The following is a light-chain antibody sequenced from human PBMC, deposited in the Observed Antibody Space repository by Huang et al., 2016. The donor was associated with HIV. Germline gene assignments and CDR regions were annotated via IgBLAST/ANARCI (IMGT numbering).Light chain of an antibody. CDR2: DAS. J-gene: IGKJ4*01. V-gene: IGKV3-20*01. CDR3: QHYGGSPAP. CDR1: QSVRGR. Sequence: EIVLTQSPGTLSLSPGERTTLSCRASQSVRGRLAWYQQKPGQAPRLLIYDASSRATGIPDRFRGSGSWTDFTLTINRLAPEDFAVYYCQHYGGSPAPFGGGTKVEIK.